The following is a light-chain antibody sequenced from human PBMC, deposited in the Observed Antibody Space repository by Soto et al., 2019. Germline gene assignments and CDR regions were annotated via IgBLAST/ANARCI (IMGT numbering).Light chain of an antibody. V-gene: IGLV2-8*01. J-gene: IGLJ2*01. Sequence: QSALTQPPSASRSPGQSVTISCTGTTSDVGAYNYVSWYQQHPGRAPKLLIYEVTKRPSGVPDRFSGSKSGNTASLTVSGLQAEDEADYYCNSYAGSNNLVFGGGTKLTVL. CDR1: TSDVGAYNY. CDR2: EVT. CDR3: NSYAGSNNLV.